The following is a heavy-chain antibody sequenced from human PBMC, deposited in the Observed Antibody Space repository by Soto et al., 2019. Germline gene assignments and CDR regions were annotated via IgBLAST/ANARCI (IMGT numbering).Heavy chain of an antibody. CDR1: GGTFSSCA. V-gene: IGHV1-69*06. J-gene: IGHJ4*02. CDR2: IIPIFGTA. CDR3: ASRVASYGYYYFDY. Sequence: ASVKVSCKASGGTFSSCAISWVRQAPGQGLEWMGGIIPIFGTANYAQKFQGRVTITADKSTSTAYMELSSLRSEDTAVYYCASRVASYGYYYFDYWGQGTLVTVSS. D-gene: IGHD5-18*01.